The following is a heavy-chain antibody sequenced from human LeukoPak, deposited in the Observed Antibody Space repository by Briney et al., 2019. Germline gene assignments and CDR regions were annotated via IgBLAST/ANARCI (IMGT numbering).Heavy chain of an antibody. D-gene: IGHD2-15*01. V-gene: IGHV4-59*01. CDR2: IYYSGST. Sequence: SETLSLTCTVSGGSISSYYWSWIRQPPGKGLEWIGYIYYSGSTNYNPSLKSRVTISVDTSKSQFSLKLSSVTAADTAVYYCAREGYCSGGSCYLNWFDPWGQGTLVTVSS. J-gene: IGHJ5*02. CDR3: AREGYCSGGSCYLNWFDP. CDR1: GGSISSYY.